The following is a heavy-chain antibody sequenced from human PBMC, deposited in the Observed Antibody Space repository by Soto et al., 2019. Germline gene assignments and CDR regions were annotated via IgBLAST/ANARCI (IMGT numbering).Heavy chain of an antibody. CDR2: ISGSGGST. V-gene: IGHV3-23*01. Sequence: EVQLLESGGGLVQPGGSLRLSCAASGFTFSSYVMSWVRQAPGKGLEWVSAISGSGGSTYYADSVKGRFTISRDNSKNTLYLQMNSLRAEDTAVYYCAKDLDYYGSGSYDYWGQGTLVTVSS. J-gene: IGHJ4*02. D-gene: IGHD3-10*01. CDR1: GFTFSSYV. CDR3: AKDLDYYGSGSYDY.